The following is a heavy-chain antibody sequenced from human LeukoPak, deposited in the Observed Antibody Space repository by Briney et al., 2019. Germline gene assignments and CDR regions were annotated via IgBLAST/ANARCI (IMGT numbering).Heavy chain of an antibody. Sequence: GGALRLSCAASGFTFSSYGMSWVRQAPGKGLQWVSSITGSGDSTYYADSVKGRFTISRDNAKNSLYLQMNSLRAEDTAVYYCARETYGDSTFDYWGQGTLVTVSS. CDR3: ARETYGDSTFDY. CDR1: GFTFSSYG. J-gene: IGHJ4*02. D-gene: IGHD4-17*01. V-gene: IGHV3-21*01. CDR2: ITGSGDST.